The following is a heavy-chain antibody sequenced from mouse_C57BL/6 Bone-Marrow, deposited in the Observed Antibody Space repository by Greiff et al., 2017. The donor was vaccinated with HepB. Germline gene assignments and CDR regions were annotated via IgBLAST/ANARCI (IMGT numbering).Heavy chain of an antibody. J-gene: IGHJ2*01. D-gene: IGHD2-5*01. Sequence: VQLQQPGAELVRPGASVKLSCTASGFNIKDDYMHWVKQRPEQGLEWIGWIDPENGDTEYASKFQGKATITADTSSNTAYLQLSSLTSEDTAVYYCTTFDSNFDYWGQGTTLTVSS. CDR2: IDPENGDT. CDR1: GFNIKDDY. CDR3: TTFDSNFDY. V-gene: IGHV14-4*01.